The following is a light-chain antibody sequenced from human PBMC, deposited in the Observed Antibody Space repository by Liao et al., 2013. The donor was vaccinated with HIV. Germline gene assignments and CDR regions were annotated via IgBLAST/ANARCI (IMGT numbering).Light chain of an antibody. Sequence: SYELTQPPSVSVSPGQTASITCSGDKLGDKYACWYQQKPGQSPVLVIYQDSKRPSGIPERFSGSNSGSTATLTISGTQAIDEADYYCQAWDGSTARVFGGGTKLTVL. V-gene: IGLV3-1*01. CDR2: QDS. CDR1: KLGDKY. CDR3: QAWDGSTARV. J-gene: IGLJ3*02.